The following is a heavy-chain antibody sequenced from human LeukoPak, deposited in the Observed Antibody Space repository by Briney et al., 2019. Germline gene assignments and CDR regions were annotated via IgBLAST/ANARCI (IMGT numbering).Heavy chain of an antibody. D-gene: IGHD5-24*01. CDR3: ARGGGDGYNHDYSYGMDV. J-gene: IGHJ6*02. V-gene: IGHV1-69*13. CDR1: GGTCSSDA. CDR2: IIPIFGTA. Sequence: GASVKVSCKASGGTCSSDAISWVRQAPGQWLEWMGRIIPIFGTANYAQKFQGRVTITADESTSTAYMELSSLRSEDTAVYYCARGGGDGYNHDYSYGMDVWGQGTTVTVSS.